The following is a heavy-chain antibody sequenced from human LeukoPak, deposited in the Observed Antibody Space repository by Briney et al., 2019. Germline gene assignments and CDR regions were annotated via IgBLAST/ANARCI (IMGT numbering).Heavy chain of an antibody. J-gene: IGHJ3*02. V-gene: IGHV3-74*01. Sequence: GGSLRLSCAASGFTFSSYWMHWVRQAPGKGLVWVSRINSDGSSTSYADSVKGRFTISRDNAKNTLYLQMNSLRAEDTAVYYCAREPTYYYDSSGPHDAFDIWGQGTMVTVSS. CDR2: INSDGSST. CDR3: AREPTYYYDSSGPHDAFDI. CDR1: GFTFSSYW. D-gene: IGHD3-22*01.